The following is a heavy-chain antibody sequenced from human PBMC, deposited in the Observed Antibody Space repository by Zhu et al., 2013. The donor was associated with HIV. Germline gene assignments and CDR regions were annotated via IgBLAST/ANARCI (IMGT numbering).Heavy chain of an antibody. Sequence: QVQLVQSGAEVKKPGASVKVSCKASGYTFTSYDINWVRQATGQGLEWMGWMNPNSGNTGYAQKFQGRVTMTRNTSISTAYMELSSLRSEDTAVYYCARGKLSIVGATGVWRFDPWGQGTLVTVSS. CDR3: ARGKLSIVGATGVWRFDP. V-gene: IGHV1-8*01. D-gene: IGHD1-26*01. CDR1: GYTFTSYD. J-gene: IGHJ5*02. CDR2: MNPNSGNT.